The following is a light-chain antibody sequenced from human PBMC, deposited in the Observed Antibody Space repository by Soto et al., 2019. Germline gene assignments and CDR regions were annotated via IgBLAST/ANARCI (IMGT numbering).Light chain of an antibody. Sequence: DIQMTQSPSTLSASVGDRVTITCRASQSIGRWLAWYQQKPGKAPKLLIYKASNLQTGVPSRFSGGGSGTEFTLTIDSLQPEDFATYYCQQFDSYLWTFGQGTKVDIQ. CDR3: QQFDSYLWT. J-gene: IGKJ1*01. CDR2: KAS. V-gene: IGKV1-5*03. CDR1: QSIGRW.